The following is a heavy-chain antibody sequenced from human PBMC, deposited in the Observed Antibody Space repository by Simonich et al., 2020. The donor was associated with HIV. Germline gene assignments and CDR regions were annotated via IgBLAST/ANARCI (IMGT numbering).Heavy chain of an antibody. CDR1: GFTFSSYS. D-gene: IGHD2-2*01. V-gene: IGHV3-21*01. CDR3: ARDGRKGSSTSCSDY. Sequence: EVQLVESGGGLVKPGGSLRLSCAASGFTFSSYSMNWVRQASGKGLEWVSSISSSSSYLYYADSVKGRFTISRDNAKNSRDLQMNSLRAEDTAVYYCARDGRKGSSTSCSDYWGQGTLVTVSS. CDR2: ISSSSSYL. J-gene: IGHJ4*02.